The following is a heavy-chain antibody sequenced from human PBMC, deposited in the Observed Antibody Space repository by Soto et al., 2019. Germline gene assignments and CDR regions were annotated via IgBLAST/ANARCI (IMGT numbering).Heavy chain of an antibody. J-gene: IGHJ6*02. CDR1: GFTFDDFA. CDR2: VDWNSGST. Sequence: GGSLRLSCAASGFTFDDFAMHWVRQAPGKGLEWGSGVDWNSGSTAYADSVKGRFTISRDNARNSLYLQMNSLRAEDTALYYCVKGRGSYEVKFGMDVWGQGTTVTVSS. CDR3: VKGRGSYEVKFGMDV. V-gene: IGHV3-9*01. D-gene: IGHD6-25*01.